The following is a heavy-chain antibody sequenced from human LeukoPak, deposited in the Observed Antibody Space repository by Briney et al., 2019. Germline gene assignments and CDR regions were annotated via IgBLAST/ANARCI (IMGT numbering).Heavy chain of an antibody. CDR1: GFTFSSYE. J-gene: IGHJ4*02. Sequence: GGSLRLSCAASGFTFSSYEMNWVRQAPGKGLEWVSYISSSGSTIYYADSVKGRFTISRDNAKNSLYLQMNSLRAEDTAVYYCARDAEYCSSTSCYAFDYWGQGTLVTVSS. CDR3: ARDAEYCSSTSCYAFDY. CDR2: ISSSGSTI. V-gene: IGHV3-48*03. D-gene: IGHD2-2*01.